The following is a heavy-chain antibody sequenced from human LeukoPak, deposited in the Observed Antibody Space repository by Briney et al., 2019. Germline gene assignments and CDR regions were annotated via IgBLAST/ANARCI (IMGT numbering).Heavy chain of an antibody. CDR2: INSDGSWT. J-gene: IGHJ3*02. CDR1: GNYW. D-gene: IGHD6-13*01. V-gene: IGHV3-74*01. CDR3: ARDGGSSWYGAFDI. Sequence: GGSLRLSCAASGNYWMHWVRQVPGKGLVWVSHINSDGSWTSYADSVKGRFTISKDNAKNTVYLQMNSLRAEDTAVYYCARDGGSSWYGAFDIWGQGTMVTVSS.